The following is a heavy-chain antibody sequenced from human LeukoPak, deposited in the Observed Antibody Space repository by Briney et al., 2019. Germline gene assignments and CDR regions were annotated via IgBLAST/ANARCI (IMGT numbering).Heavy chain of an antibody. CDR3: ARRYCSSTSCTLDF. CDR2: TSSSGSTT. V-gene: IGHV3-48*03. Sequence: GGSLRLSCAASGFTFSSYGMNWVRQAPGKGLEWVSYTSSSGSTTYYADSVKGRFLISRDNAKNSLYLQMNSLRAEDTAVYYCARRYCSSTSCTLDFWGQGALVTVSS. D-gene: IGHD2-2*01. CDR1: GFTFSSYG. J-gene: IGHJ4*02.